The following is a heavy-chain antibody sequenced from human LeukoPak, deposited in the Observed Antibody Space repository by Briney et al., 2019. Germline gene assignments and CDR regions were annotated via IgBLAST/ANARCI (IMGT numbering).Heavy chain of an antibody. J-gene: IGHJ4*02. D-gene: IGHD4-17*01. CDR1: GFTFSSYW. Sequence: GGSLRLSCAASGFTFSSYWMHEVRQAPGKGLVGVARINRDGSSTSYADSVKGRFTISRDNAKNTLYLQMNSLRAEDTAVYYCARDKDGAVTTGDYWGQGTLVTVSS. V-gene: IGHV3-74*01. CDR3: ARDKDGAVTTGDY. CDR2: INRDGSST.